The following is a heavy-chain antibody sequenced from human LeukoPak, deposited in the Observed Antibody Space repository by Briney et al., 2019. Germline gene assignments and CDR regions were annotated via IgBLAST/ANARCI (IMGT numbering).Heavy chain of an antibody. Sequence: GGSLRLSCAASGFTFSTYALHWVRQAPGKGLEWVAVISYDGSDKYYADSVKGRFTISRDNSKNTLYLQMNSLRGEDTAVYYCARDRWGSAPFDYWGQGTLSPSPQ. CDR1: GFTFSTYA. D-gene: IGHD3-16*01. V-gene: IGHV3-30-3*01. CDR2: ISYDGSDK. J-gene: IGHJ4*02. CDR3: ARDRWGSAPFDY.